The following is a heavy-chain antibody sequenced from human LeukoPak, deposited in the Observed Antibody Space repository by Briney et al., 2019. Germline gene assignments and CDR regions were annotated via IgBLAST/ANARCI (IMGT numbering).Heavy chain of an antibody. J-gene: IGHJ4*02. CDR3: ARDLFGGTYLGVFDY. V-gene: IGHV3-66*02. CDR1: GFTVSTNY. CDR2: IHAGGTT. Sequence: GGSLRLSCAAFGFTVSTNYMSWVRQAPGKGLEWVSIIHAGGTTYYADSVKGRFTISRDNSKNTLYLQMNNLRTEDTAVYYCARDLFGGTYLGVFDYWGQGTLVTVSS. D-gene: IGHD1-26*01.